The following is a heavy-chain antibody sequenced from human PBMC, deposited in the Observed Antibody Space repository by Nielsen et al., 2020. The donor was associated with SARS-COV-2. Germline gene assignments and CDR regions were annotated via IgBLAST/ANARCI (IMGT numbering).Heavy chain of an antibody. CDR1: GFTFSSYG. J-gene: IGHJ4*02. Sequence: GESLKISCAASGFTFSSYGMHWVRQAPGKGLEWVAVISYDGSNKYYADSVKGRFTISRDNSKNTLYLQMNSLRAEDTAVYYCAKDYTPYLLWFGEDYFDYWGQGTLVTVSS. CDR2: ISYDGSNK. CDR3: AKDYTPYLLWFGEDYFDY. D-gene: IGHD3-10*01. V-gene: IGHV3-30*18.